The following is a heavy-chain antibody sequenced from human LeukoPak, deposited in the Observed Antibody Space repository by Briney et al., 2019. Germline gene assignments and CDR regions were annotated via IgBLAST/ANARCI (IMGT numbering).Heavy chain of an antibody. CDR2: TWYEGSNK. Sequence: QTGRSLRLSCAASGFTFSSYGMHWVRQAPGKGLEWVAVTWYEGSNKYYADSVKGRFTISRDNSKNTLYLQMNSLRAEDTAVYYCAKDPPTAVTTDSRIYDYWGQGTLVTVSS. J-gene: IGHJ4*02. D-gene: IGHD4-17*01. CDR3: AKDPPTAVTTDSRIYDY. V-gene: IGHV3-33*06. CDR1: GFTFSSYG.